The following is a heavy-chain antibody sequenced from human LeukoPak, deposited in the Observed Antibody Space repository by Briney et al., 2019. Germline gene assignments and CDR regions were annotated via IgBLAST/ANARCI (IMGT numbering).Heavy chain of an antibody. CDR2: INPNSGGT. Sequence: ASVKVSCKASGYTFTSYGISWVRQAPGQGLEWMGWINPNSGGTNYAQEFQGRVTMTRDTSISTAYMELSRLRSDDTAVYYCARVGTLFGESNRGYWGQGTLVTVSS. CDR1: GYTFTSYG. CDR3: ARVGTLFGESNRGY. J-gene: IGHJ4*02. D-gene: IGHD3-3*01. V-gene: IGHV1-2*02.